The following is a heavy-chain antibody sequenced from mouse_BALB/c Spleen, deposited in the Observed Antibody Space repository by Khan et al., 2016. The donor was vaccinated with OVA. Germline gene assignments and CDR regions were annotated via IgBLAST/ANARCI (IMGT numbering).Heavy chain of an antibody. CDR3: ARQPYYQYNIMDY. CDR2: IWSDGST. Sequence: QVQLKESGPGLVAPSQSLSITCTLSGFSLTNYGVHWVRQPPGKGLEWLVVIWSDGSTTYNSALKSRLTISKDNSKSQVFLKMNSLQTDDAAVYFYARQPYYQYNIMDYWGQGTSVTVSS. D-gene: IGHD2-10*01. J-gene: IGHJ4*01. V-gene: IGHV2-6-1*01. CDR1: GFSLTNYG.